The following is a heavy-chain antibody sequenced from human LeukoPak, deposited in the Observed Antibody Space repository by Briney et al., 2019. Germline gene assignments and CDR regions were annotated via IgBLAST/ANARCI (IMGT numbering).Heavy chain of an antibody. D-gene: IGHD3-9*01. J-gene: IGHJ6*03. V-gene: IGHV3-23*01. CDR3: AASTTAYYDILTGYYNLHYYYMDV. CDR1: GFTFSSYA. CDR2: ISGSGGSP. Sequence: GGSLRLSCAASGFTFSSYAMSWVRQAPGKGLEWVSAISGSGGSPYYADSVKGRFTISRDNSKNTLYLQMHSLRAEATAVYYCAASTTAYYDILTGYYNLHYYYMDVWGKGTTVTVSS.